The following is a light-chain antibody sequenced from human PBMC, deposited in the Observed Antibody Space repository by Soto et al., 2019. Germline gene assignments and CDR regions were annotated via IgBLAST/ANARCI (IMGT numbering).Light chain of an antibody. CDR1: SSDIGTYNY. CDR2: DVT. J-gene: IGLJ2*01. Sequence: QSALTQPRSVSGSPGQSVTISCIGTSSDIGTYNYVSWYQHHSGKAPKLMIYDVTKRPSGVPDRFSGSKSGNTASLTISGLQAEDEAHYFCCSYAGSYTFVVFGGGTKLTVL. CDR3: CSYAGSYTFVV. V-gene: IGLV2-11*01.